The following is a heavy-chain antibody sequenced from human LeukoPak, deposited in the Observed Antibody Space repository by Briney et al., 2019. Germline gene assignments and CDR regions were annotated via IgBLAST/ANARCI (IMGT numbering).Heavy chain of an antibody. CDR3: ARGAATVTTPF. V-gene: IGHV4-4*02. D-gene: IGHD4-17*01. CDR2: VHLDGRT. J-gene: IGHJ4*02. Sequence: PSETLSLTCGVSGGSVTSTNWWTWVRQPPGKGLEWIGEVHLDGRTNYNPSLKSRLTISVDLSENHISLKLSSVTAADTAVYYCARGAATVTTPFWGQGTLVTVSS. CDR1: GGSVTSTNW.